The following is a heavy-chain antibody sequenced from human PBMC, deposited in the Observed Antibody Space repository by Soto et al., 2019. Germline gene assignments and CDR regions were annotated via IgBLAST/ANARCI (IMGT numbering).Heavy chain of an antibody. J-gene: IGHJ4*01. Sequence: SETLSLTCTVSGGSISSYYWSWIRQPPGKGLEWIGYIYYSGSTNYNPSLRSRVTMSLDKSKNQLSLILYSVTAADTGVYYCARYSAASGTYYFDYWGQGTLVTVSS. CDR1: GGSISSYY. CDR2: IYYSGST. V-gene: IGHV4-59*12. D-gene: IGHD6-13*01. CDR3: ARYSAASGTYYFDY.